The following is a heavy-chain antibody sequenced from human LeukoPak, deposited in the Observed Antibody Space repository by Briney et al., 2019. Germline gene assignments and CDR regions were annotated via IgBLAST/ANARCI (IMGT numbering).Heavy chain of an antibody. D-gene: IGHD6-13*01. CDR3: ARDTLQQLVLRGAFDI. J-gene: IGHJ3*02. Sequence: GASVKVSCKASGGTFSNYAISWVRQAPGQGLEWMGRIIPILGIANYAQKFQGRVTITADKSTSTAYMELSSLRSEDTAVYYCARDTLQQLVLRGAFDIWGQGTMVTVSS. CDR1: GGTFSNYA. CDR2: IIPILGIA. V-gene: IGHV1-69*04.